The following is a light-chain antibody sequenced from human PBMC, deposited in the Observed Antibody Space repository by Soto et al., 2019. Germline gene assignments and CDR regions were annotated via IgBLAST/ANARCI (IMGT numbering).Light chain of an antibody. J-gene: IGLJ3*02. V-gene: IGLV2-8*01. CDR3: SSHAGIINVV. CDR1: SSDVGGYNS. Sequence: QSVLTQPPSASGSPGQSVTISCTGTSSDVGGYNSVSWYQQHPGKAPKLMIYEVTKRPSGVPDRFSGSKSGNTASLTVSGLRPEDEADYYCSSHAGIINVVFGGGTKLTVL. CDR2: EVT.